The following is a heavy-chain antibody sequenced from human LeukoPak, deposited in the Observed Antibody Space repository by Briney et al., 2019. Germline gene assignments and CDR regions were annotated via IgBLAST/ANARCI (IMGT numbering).Heavy chain of an antibody. V-gene: IGHV4-61*02. CDR3: ARGGVGAISY. CDR2: VYIAGST. Sequence: SETLSLTCTVSGVSISSGSYYWSWIRQPAGKGLEWIARVYIAGSTKYNPSLKSRVTISVDTSKNQFSLKLSSVTAADTAVYYCARGGVGAISYWGQGTLVTISS. CDR1: GVSISSGSYY. D-gene: IGHD1-26*01. J-gene: IGHJ4*02.